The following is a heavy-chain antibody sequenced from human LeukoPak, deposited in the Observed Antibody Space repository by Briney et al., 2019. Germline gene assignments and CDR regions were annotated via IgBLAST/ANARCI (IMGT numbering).Heavy chain of an antibody. V-gene: IGHV4-38-2*02. CDR2: INHSGST. D-gene: IGHD6-19*01. Sequence: PSETLSLTCSVSGYSISSGYYWGWIRQPPGQGLEWIGEINHSGSTNYNPSLKSRVTISVDTSKNQFSLKLSSVTAADTAVYYCARRYSSGWTPSYYFDYWGQGTLVTVSS. J-gene: IGHJ4*02. CDR3: ARRYSSGWTPSYYFDY. CDR1: GYSISSGYY.